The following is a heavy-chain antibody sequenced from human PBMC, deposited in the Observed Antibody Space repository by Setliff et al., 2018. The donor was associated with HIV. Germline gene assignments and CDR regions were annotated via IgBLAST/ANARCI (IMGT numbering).Heavy chain of an antibody. Sequence: SETLSLTCAVSAYSISGGYYWGWIRQPPGKGLEWIGSIYTSGSTNYSPSLKSRVTISVDTSKNQFSLKLSSVTAADTAVYYCARDPYCPNTCYEDFTFDSWGQGTLVTVSS. CDR2: IYTSGST. V-gene: IGHV4-38-2*02. J-gene: IGHJ4*02. D-gene: IGHD2-8*01. CDR1: AYSISGGYY. CDR3: ARDPYCPNTCYEDFTFDS.